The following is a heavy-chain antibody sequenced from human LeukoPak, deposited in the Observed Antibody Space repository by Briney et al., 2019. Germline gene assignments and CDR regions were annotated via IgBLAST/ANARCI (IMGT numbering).Heavy chain of an antibody. V-gene: IGHV3-30-3*02. Sequence: PGGSLRLSCAASGFTFSSYAMHWVRQAPGKGLEWVAVISYDGSNKYYADSVKGRFTISRDNSKNTLYLQMNSLRAEDTAVYYCAKTRLPGYGDYAQDYWGQGTLVTAS. J-gene: IGHJ4*02. D-gene: IGHD4-17*01. CDR3: AKTRLPGYGDYAQDY. CDR1: GFTFSSYA. CDR2: ISYDGSNK.